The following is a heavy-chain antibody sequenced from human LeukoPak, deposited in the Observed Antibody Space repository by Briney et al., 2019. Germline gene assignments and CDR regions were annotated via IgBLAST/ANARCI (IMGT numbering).Heavy chain of an antibody. V-gene: IGHV1-18*01. CDR1: GYTFSSHS. Sequence: WASVKVSCKTSGYTFSSHSMNWVRQAPGQGLEWMGWISPYNGNTNYAQKLQGRVTLTTDISTSTAYMEVRSLRSDDTAVYYCARGEYELVGDYWGQGTLVTVSS. D-gene: IGHD6-13*01. CDR2: ISPYNGNT. J-gene: IGHJ4*02. CDR3: ARGEYELVGDY.